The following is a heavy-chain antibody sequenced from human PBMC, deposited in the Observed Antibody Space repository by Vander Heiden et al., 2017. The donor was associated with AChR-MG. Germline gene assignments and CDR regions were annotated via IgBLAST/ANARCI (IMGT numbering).Heavy chain of an antibody. CDR2: MNTASGST. CDR3: ARQTPPLQAWFYDYYGLDV. V-gene: IGHV1-2*02. CDR1: GFTFTNYY. D-gene: IGHD5-18*01. J-gene: IGHJ6*02. Sequence: QVQLVQSGAEVTKPGASVKVPCTASGFTFTNYYIHWVRQAPGQGLEWMGWMNTASGSTTDAPKFQGRFAMIRDTSISTAYLELASLRSDDTAVYLCARQTPPLQAWFYDYYGLDVWGQGATVTVSS.